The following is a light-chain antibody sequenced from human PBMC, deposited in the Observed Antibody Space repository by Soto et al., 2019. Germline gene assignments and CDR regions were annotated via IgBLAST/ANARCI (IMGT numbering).Light chain of an antibody. CDR1: QSISSW. V-gene: IGKV1-5*03. CDR3: QQYGSSSPWT. CDR2: KTS. J-gene: IGKJ1*01. Sequence: DIHMTQSPSTLSASVGDRVTITCRASQSISSWLAWYQQKPGRAPKLLIYKTSSLETGVPSRFSGSGSGTEFTLLTSSRLQDDFASYYCQQYGSSSPWTFGQGTKVEIK.